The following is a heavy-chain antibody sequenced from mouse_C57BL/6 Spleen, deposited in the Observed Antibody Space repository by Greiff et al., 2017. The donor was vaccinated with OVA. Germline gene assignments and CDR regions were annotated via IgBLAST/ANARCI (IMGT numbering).Heavy chain of an antibody. CDR2: INPSTGGT. Sequence: EVQLQESGPELVKPGASVKISCKASGYSFTGYYMNWVKQSPEKSLEWIGEINPSTGGTTYNQKFKAKATLTVDKSSSTAYMQLKSLTSEDSAVYYCASRLYDYDQYFDVWGTGTTVTVSS. CDR3: ASRLYDYDQYFDV. CDR1: GYSFTGYY. V-gene: IGHV1-42*01. J-gene: IGHJ1*03. D-gene: IGHD2-4*01.